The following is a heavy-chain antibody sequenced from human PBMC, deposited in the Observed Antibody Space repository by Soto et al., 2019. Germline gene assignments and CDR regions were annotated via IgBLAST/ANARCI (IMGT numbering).Heavy chain of an antibody. D-gene: IGHD3-22*01. CDR2: INHSGST. CDR1: GGSFSGYY. Sequence: QVQLQQWGAGLLKPSETLSLTCAVYGGSFSGYYWSWIRQPPGKGLEWIGEINHSGSTNYNPSLKSRVTISVDTSKNQFSLKLSSVTAADTAVYYCARVSRRDTMMVVVTAIDYWGQGTLVTVSS. J-gene: IGHJ4*02. CDR3: ARVSRRDTMMVVVTAIDY. V-gene: IGHV4-34*01.